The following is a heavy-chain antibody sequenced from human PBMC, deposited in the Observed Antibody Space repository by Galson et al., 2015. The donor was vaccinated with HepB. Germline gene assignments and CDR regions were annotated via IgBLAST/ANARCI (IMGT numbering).Heavy chain of an antibody. J-gene: IGHJ6*02. CDR2: INTDGSST. Sequence: SLRLSCAASGFTFSNYWMHWVRQAPGKGLVWVSHINTDGSSTTYADSVRGRLTISRDNAKNTLYLQMNSLRAEDTAVYYCARGRYYGLDVWGQGTTVTVSS. CDR1: GFTFSNYW. V-gene: IGHV3-74*01. CDR3: ARGRYYGLDV.